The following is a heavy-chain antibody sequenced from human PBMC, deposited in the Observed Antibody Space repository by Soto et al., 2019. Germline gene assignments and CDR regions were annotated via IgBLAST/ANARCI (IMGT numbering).Heavy chain of an antibody. D-gene: IGHD1-26*01. J-gene: IGHJ3*02. CDR1: GGTFSSDA. V-gene: IGHV1-69*01. Sequence: QVQLVQSGAEVKKPGSSVKVSCKASGGTFSSDAISWLRQAPGQGLEWMGGIIPIFGTANYAQKFQGRVTITADESTSQAYMELSSLRSEDTGVYYCARESGSSGGSAFDIWCQGTMVTVSS. CDR2: IIPIFGTA. CDR3: ARESGSSGGSAFDI.